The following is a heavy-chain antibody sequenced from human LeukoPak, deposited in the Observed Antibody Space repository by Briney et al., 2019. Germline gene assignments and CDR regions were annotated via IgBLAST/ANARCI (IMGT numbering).Heavy chain of an antibody. CDR1: GYTFASYA. V-gene: IGHV1-3*03. Sequence: ASVKVSCKASGYTFASYAMHWVRQAPGQRLEWMGWINAGNGNTKYSQEFQGRVTITRDTSASTAYMELSSLRSEDMAVYYCARERYSIVGAITDYWGQGTLVTVPS. CDR3: ARERYSIVGAITDY. CDR2: INAGNGNT. D-gene: IGHD1-26*01. J-gene: IGHJ4*02.